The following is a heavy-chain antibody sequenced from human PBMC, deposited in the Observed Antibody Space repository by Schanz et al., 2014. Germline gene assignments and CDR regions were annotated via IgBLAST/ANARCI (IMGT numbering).Heavy chain of an antibody. V-gene: IGHV4-31*03. D-gene: IGHD3-16*02. Sequence: QVQLQQSGPGLVKPSQTLSLTCTVSGDSISSSGSYWTWIRQHPGKGLEWIGYIYYRGSTYYNPSLKSRVTISVAPSKKQFSLRLSSVTAADTAVYYCARLSRYYGLDVWGQGTTVTVSS. CDR1: GDSISSSGSY. J-gene: IGHJ6*02. CDR2: IYYRGST. CDR3: ARLSRYYGLDV.